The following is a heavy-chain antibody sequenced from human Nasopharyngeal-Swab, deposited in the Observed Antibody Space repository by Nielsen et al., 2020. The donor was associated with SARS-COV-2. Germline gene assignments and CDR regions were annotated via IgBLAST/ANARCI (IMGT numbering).Heavy chain of an antibody. CDR2: IGRYGTDI. D-gene: IGHD3-3*01. Sequence: TGLEWVSSIGRYGTDIFHADSVKGRFSVFRDAANKSIYLQMRSLRAEDTAVYYCARGTVFGVANGMDVWGQGTTVTVSS. V-gene: IGHV3-21*01. CDR3: ARGTVFGVANGMDV. J-gene: IGHJ6*02.